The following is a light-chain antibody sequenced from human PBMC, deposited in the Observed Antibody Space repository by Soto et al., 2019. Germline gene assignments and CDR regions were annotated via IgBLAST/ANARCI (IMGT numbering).Light chain of an antibody. CDR2: RAS. CDR3: QQYSDWPPT. CDR1: QSVSSN. Sequence: EIVVTQSPATLSVSPGERASLSCRASQSVSSNLAWYQQKPGQAPRLLINRASTRATGIPARFSGSGSGTEFSLTISSLPSEDFEVYYCQQYSDWPPTFGQGTKVDIK. J-gene: IGKJ1*01. V-gene: IGKV3-15*01.